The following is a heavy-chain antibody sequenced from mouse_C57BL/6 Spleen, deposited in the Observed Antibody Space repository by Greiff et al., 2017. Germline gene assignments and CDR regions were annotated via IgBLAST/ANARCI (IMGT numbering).Heavy chain of an antibody. Sequence: EVQLQQSGAELVRPGASVKLSCTASGFNFTDDYMHWVKQRPEQGLEWIGWIDPDNGDTEYASKFQGKATITADTSSNTAYLQLSSLTSEDTAVYYCTTPGPYDYAMDYWGQGTSVTVSS. V-gene: IGHV14-4*01. CDR2: IDPDNGDT. CDR3: TTPGPYDYAMDY. CDR1: GFNFTDDY. J-gene: IGHJ4*01. D-gene: IGHD6-5*01.